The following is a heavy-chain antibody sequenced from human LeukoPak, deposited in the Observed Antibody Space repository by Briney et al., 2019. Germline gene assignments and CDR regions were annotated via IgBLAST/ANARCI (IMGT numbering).Heavy chain of an antibody. Sequence: PGGSLRLSCATSGFTFSSYAMHWVRQAPGKGLEWVAVISYDGSNKYYADSVKGRFTISRDNSKNTLYLQMNSLRAEDTAVYYCASCSGGSCYSGAFDIWGQGTMVTVSS. CDR1: GFTFSSYA. D-gene: IGHD2-15*01. V-gene: IGHV3-30*14. CDR2: ISYDGSNK. J-gene: IGHJ3*02. CDR3: ASCSGGSCYSGAFDI.